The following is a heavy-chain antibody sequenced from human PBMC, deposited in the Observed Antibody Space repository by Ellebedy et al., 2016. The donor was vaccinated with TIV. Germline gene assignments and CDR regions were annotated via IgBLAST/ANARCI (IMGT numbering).Heavy chain of an antibody. CDR1: GGSISSYY. Sequence: MPSETLSLTCTVSGGSISSYYWSWIRQPPGKGLEWIGYIYYSGSTNYNPSLKSRVTISVDTSKNQFSLKLSSVTAADTAVYYCARVQLGAFDIWGQGTMVTVSS. D-gene: IGHD5-18*01. J-gene: IGHJ3*02. CDR3: ARVQLGAFDI. V-gene: IGHV4-59*01. CDR2: IYYSGST.